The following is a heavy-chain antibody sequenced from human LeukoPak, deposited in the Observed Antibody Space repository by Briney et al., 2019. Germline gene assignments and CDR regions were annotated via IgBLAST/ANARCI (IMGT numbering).Heavy chain of an antibody. CDR3: ARDKNSSSWSPFGY. CDR1: GYTFTSYG. D-gene: IGHD6-13*01. CDR2: ISAYNGNT. J-gene: IGHJ4*02. Sequence: ASVKVSCKASGYTFTSYGISWVRQAPGQGLEWMGWISAYNGNTNYAQKLQGRVTMTTDTSTSTAYMELRSLRSDDTAVYYCARDKNSSSWSPFGYWGQGTLVTVPS. V-gene: IGHV1-18*01.